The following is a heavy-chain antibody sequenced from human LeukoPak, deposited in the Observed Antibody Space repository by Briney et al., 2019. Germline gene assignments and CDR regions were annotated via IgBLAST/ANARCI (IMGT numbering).Heavy chain of an antibody. Sequence: GASLRLSCAGSGFSFSSYGMHWVRQAPGKGLEWMAFIRSDGSNKYYADSVKGRFTISRDNSKNTLYLQMNSLRAEDTAVYYCAKGNAFDPWGQGTLVTVSS. CDR2: IRSDGSNK. V-gene: IGHV3-30*02. CDR1: GFSFSSYG. CDR3: AKGNAFDP. J-gene: IGHJ5*02.